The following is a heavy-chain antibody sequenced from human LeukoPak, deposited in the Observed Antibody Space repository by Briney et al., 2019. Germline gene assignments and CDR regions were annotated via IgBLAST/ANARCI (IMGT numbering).Heavy chain of an antibody. D-gene: IGHD1-26*01. CDR3: AKVRIDSGSYFDY. CDR1: GFTFSSYA. Sequence: GRSLRLSCAASGFTFSSYAMSWVRQAPGKGLEWVSAISGSGGSTYYADSVKGRFTISRDNSKNTLYLQMNSLRAEDTAVYYCAKVRIDSGSYFDYWGQGTLVTVSS. V-gene: IGHV3-23*01. J-gene: IGHJ4*02. CDR2: ISGSGGST.